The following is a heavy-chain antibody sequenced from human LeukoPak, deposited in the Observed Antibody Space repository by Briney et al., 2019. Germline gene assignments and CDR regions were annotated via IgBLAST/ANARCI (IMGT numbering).Heavy chain of an antibody. CDR3: ARLSSGWYLWFDP. Sequence: PGGSLRLSCAASGFTFSSYSMNWVRQAPGKGLEWVSSISNSSSYIYYADSVKGRSAISRDNAKNSLYLQMNSLRAEDTAVYYCARLSSGWYLWFDPWGQGTLVTVSS. CDR2: ISNSSSYI. J-gene: IGHJ5*02. V-gene: IGHV3-21*01. D-gene: IGHD6-19*01. CDR1: GFTFSSYS.